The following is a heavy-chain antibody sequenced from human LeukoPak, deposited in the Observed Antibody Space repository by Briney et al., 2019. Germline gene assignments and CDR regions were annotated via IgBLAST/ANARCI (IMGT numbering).Heavy chain of an antibody. J-gene: IGHJ3*02. CDR3: AREPEYSSRSGAFDI. Sequence: GGPLRLSCAASGFTFSSYSMNWVRQAPGKGLEWVSSISSSSSYIYYADSVKGRFTISRDNAKNSLYLQMNSLRAEDTAVYYCAREPEYSSRSGAFDIWGQGTMVTVSS. V-gene: IGHV3-21*01. CDR1: GFTFSSYS. CDR2: ISSSSSYI. D-gene: IGHD6-6*01.